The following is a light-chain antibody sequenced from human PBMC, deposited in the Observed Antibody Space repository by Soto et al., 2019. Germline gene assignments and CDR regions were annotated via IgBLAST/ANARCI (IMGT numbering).Light chain of an antibody. J-gene: IGKJ4*01. Sequence: DIQLTQSTSFLSASVGDRVTISYRASQGISDYLAWYQQKPGKAPKLLIYGASTLQSGVPSRFSGSASGTEFTLTISSLQPEDFATYFCQQFNAYPLTFGGGTKLEIK. CDR3: QQFNAYPLT. CDR2: GAS. CDR1: QGISDY. V-gene: IGKV1-9*01.